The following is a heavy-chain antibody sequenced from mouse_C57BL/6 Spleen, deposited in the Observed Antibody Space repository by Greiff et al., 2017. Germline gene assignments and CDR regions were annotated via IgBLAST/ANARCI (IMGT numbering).Heavy chain of an antibody. Sequence: QVQLQQSGPELVKPGASVKISCKASGYAFSSSWMNWVKQRPGKGLEWIGRIYPGDGDTNYNGKFKGKATLTADKSSSTAYMQLSSLTSEDAAVYCGARSRTWNVDYGGQGTTLTVSS. CDR3: ARSRTWNVDY. CDR1: GYAFSSSW. J-gene: IGHJ2*01. V-gene: IGHV1-82*01. CDR2: IYPGDGDT.